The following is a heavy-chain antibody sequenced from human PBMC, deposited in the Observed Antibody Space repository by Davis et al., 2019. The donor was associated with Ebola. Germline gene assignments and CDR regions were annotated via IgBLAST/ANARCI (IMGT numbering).Heavy chain of an antibody. CDR3: AKDIGICTGGVCYDYYYGMDV. CDR2: ITGSGAAT. Sequence: GESLKISCAASGFTFSIYGMSWVRQAPGKGLEWVSAITGSGAATDYTDSVKGRFTISRDNSKNTLYLQMNSLRAEDTAVYYCAKDIGICTGGVCYDYYYGMDVWGQGTTVTVSS. D-gene: IGHD2-8*02. J-gene: IGHJ6*02. CDR1: GFTFSIYG. V-gene: IGHV3-23*01.